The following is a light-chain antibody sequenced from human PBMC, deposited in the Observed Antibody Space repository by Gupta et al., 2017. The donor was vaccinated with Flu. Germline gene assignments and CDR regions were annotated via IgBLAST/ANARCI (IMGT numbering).Light chain of an antibody. CDR1: SCNVGGNY. CDR3: AAWYYSLNGYLV. J-gene: IGLJ3*02. CDR2: GTD. V-gene: IGLV1-44*01. Sequence: TMSCSGSSCNVGGNYVSGYQQHPAPAPKPLINGTDQRPSGVPVRFSGARSGTAAAPAISGLQSEDEADYYCAAWYYSLNGYLVFGGGTKLTVL.